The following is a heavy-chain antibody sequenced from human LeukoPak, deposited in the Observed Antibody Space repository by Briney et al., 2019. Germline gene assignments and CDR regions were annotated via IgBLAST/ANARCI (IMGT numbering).Heavy chain of an antibody. CDR1: GFTFSSYS. CDR2: ISSSSSYI. Sequence: GGSLRLSCAASGFTFSSYSMKWVRQAPGRGLVWVSSISSSSSYIYYADSVKGRFTISRDNAKNSLYLQMNSLRAEDTAVYYCARDWTEAIDYWGQGTLVTVSS. V-gene: IGHV3-21*01. CDR3: ARDWTEAIDY. D-gene: IGHD3/OR15-3a*01. J-gene: IGHJ4*02.